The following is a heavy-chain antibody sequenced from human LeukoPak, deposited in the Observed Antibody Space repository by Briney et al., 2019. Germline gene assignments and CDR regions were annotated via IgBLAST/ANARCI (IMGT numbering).Heavy chain of an antibody. J-gene: IGHJ4*02. CDR1: GFTFSSYA. D-gene: IGHD2-15*01. CDR2: ISYDGSNK. Sequence: GGSLRLSCAASGFTFSSYAMHWVRQAPGKGLEWVAVISYDGSNKYYADSVKGRFTISRDNSKNTLYLQMNSLRAEDTAVYYCARETVVVVAATPFDYYDSSGPFDYRGQGTLVTVSS. CDR3: ARETVVVVAATPFDYYDSSGPFDY. V-gene: IGHV3-30*04.